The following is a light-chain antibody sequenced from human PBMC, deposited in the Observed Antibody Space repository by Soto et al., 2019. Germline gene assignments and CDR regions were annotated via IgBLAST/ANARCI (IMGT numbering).Light chain of an antibody. J-gene: IGLJ2*01. V-gene: IGLV2-14*01. CDR1: SSDVGGYNY. CDR2: EVS. Sequence: QSVLTQPASVSGSPGQSITISCTGTSSDVGGYNYVSWYQQHPGKAPKLMIYEVSNRPSGVSNRFSGSKSGDTASLTISGLQAEDEAVYYCQCYDNSLGANVLFGGGTKVTVL. CDR3: QCYDNSLGANVL.